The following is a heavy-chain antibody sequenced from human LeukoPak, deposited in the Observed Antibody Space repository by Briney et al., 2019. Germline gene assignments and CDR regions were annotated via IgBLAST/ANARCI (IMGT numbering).Heavy chain of an antibody. D-gene: IGHD6-19*01. V-gene: IGHV4-4*07. CDR2: THTSGST. Sequence: SETLSLTCTVSGGSMNNYYWSWIRQPAGKGLEWIGRTHTSGSTNYNPYLKSRVTMSLDTSKNQFSLKLSSVTAADTAVYYCARIPSVFKDSAWYEAWIDPWGQGILVTVSS. J-gene: IGHJ5*02. CDR3: ARIPSVFKDSAWYEAWIDP. CDR1: GGSMNNYY.